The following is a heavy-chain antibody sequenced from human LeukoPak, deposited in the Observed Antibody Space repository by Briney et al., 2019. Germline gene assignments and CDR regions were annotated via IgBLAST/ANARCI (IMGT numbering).Heavy chain of an antibody. CDR1: GYTFSNYG. Sequence: ASVKVSCKASGYTFSNYGISWARQAPGQGLEWMGWISPHTGNTNYAQTLQGRVTMTEDTSTDTAYMELSSLRSEDTAVYYCETNDFWSGYSQGPYYYGMDVWGQGTTVTVSS. J-gene: IGHJ6*02. D-gene: IGHD3-3*01. CDR3: ETNDFWSGYSQGPYYYGMDV. CDR2: ISPHTGNT. V-gene: IGHV1-18*01.